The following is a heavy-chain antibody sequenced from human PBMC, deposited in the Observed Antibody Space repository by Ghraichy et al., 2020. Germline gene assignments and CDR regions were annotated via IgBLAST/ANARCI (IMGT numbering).Heavy chain of an antibody. CDR3: AKEVNSSGYDAYFDH. CDR2: VSYNGNTK. D-gene: IGHD3-22*01. CDR1: GFIFSNYC. J-gene: IGHJ4*02. V-gene: IGHV3-30*18. Sequence: GGSLRLSCAASGFIFSNYCMQWVRQAPGKGLVWVAVVSYNGNTKFYAESVKGRFTVSRDNSTNTMYLQMSSLRVEDTAVYYCAKEVNSSGYDAYFDHWGQGALVTVSS.